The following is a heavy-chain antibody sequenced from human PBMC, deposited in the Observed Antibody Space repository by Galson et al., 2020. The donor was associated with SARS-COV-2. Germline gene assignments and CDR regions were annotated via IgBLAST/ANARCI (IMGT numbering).Heavy chain of an antibody. CDR3: ARAIPNKRNALDV. J-gene: IGHJ6*02. Sequence: GGSLRLSCASSGFTLSTYWIHWVRQAPGKGLVWVSRINSDGTTTNYADSVKGRFTISRDNAKNTVYLQMNSLRGEDTAVYYCARAIPNKRNALDVWGLGTTVTVSS. CDR2: INSDGTTT. V-gene: IGHV3-74*01. CDR1: GFTLSTYW. D-gene: IGHD1-1*01.